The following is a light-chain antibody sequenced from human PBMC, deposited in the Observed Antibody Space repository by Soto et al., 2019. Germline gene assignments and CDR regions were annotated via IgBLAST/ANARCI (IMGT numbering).Light chain of an antibody. CDR1: QGISNY. CDR3: QKYNSAHTWT. CDR2: AAS. V-gene: IGKV1-27*01. Sequence: DIQMTQSPSSLSASVGDRVTITCGASQGISNYLAWYQQKPGKVPKLLIYAASTLQSGVPSRFSGSGSGTDFTLAISSLQPEDVAAYYCQKYNSAHTWTFGQGTKVDIK. J-gene: IGKJ1*01.